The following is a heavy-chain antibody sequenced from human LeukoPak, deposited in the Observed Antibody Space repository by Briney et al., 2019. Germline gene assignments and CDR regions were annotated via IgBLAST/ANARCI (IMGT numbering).Heavy chain of an antibody. D-gene: IGHD3-22*01. J-gene: IGHJ4*02. CDR3: ARSRSGYYEDY. Sequence: GGSLRLSCAASGFTVSSNYMSWVRQAPGKGLEWVSVIYSGGSAYYADSVKGRFTISRDNAKNSLSLQVNSLSAEDTAVYYCARSRSGYYEDYWGQGTLVTVSS. CDR1: GFTVSSNY. CDR2: IYSGGSA. V-gene: IGHV3-53*01.